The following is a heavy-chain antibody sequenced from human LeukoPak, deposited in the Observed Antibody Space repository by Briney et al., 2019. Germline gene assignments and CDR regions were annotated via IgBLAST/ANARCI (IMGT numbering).Heavy chain of an antibody. CDR3: ARGTFKDGLDV. V-gene: IGHV4-4*07. J-gene: IGHJ6*02. CDR2: IHSSGSI. Sequence: PSETLSLSCAASGGSFSIFSWSWIRQPAGNGLDWIGRIHSSGSINHNPSLKSRVTLSVDTSKNQFSLKLTSVAAADTAVYYCARGTFKDGLDVWGQGTTVTVSS. CDR1: GGSFSIFS. D-gene: IGHD2/OR15-2a*01.